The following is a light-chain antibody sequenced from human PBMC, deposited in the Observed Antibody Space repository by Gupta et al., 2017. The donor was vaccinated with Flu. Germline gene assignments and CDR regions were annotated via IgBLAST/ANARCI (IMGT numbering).Light chain of an antibody. CDR2: YKSDSDK. Sequence: QPVLPPPPSLSASPGASARFTCTLRSGINVGTYRIYWYQQTPWSRPRYLLRYKSDSDKQQGSGVPSRFSGSKDASTNAGLVLISVLQAEDEDDYYWAIWYSSTVVFGGGTKLTVL. J-gene: IGLJ2*01. V-gene: IGLV5-39*01. CDR1: SGINVGTYR. CDR3: AIWYSSTVV.